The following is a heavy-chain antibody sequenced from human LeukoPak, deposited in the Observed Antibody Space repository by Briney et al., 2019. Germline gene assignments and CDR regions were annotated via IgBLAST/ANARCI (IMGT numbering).Heavy chain of an antibody. CDR1: GLTFTSYW. D-gene: IGHD6-19*01. Sequence: GGSLRLSCAASGLTFTSYWMGWVRQAPGKGLEWVANIKQDGSEKYYVDSVKGRFTVSRDNAKSSLYLQMNSLRAEDTAVYYCARVQGSSGPGIFEYWGQGTLVTVSS. V-gene: IGHV3-7*01. CDR3: ARVQGSSGPGIFEY. J-gene: IGHJ4*02. CDR2: IKQDGSEK.